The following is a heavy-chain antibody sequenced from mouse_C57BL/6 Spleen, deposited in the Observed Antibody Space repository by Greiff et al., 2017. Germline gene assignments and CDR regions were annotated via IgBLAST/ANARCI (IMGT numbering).Heavy chain of an antibody. CDR2: INPSNGGT. Sequence: QVQLKESGTELVKPGASVKLSCKASGYTFTSYWMHWVKQRPGQGLEWIGNINPSNGGTNYNEKFKSKATLTVDKSSSTAYMQLSSLTSEDSAVYYCARRGYSNYYFDDWGQGTTLTVSS. CDR1: GYTFTSYW. V-gene: IGHV1-53*01. D-gene: IGHD2-5*01. CDR3: ARRGYSNYYFDD. J-gene: IGHJ2*01.